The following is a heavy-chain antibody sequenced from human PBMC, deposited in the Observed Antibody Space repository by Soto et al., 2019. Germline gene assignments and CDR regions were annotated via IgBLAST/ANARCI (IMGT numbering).Heavy chain of an antibody. V-gene: IGHV3-30-3*01. D-gene: IGHD2-15*01. CDR2: ISYDGSNK. CDR1: GFTFSSYA. J-gene: IGHJ4*02. CDR3: ARADYGIVVAVAANPFDY. Sequence: GGSLRLSCAASGFTFSSYAMHWVRQAPGKGLEWVAVISYDGSNKYYADSVKGRFTISRDNSKNTLYLQMNSLRAEDTAVYYCARADYGIVVAVAANPFDYWGQGTLVTVSS.